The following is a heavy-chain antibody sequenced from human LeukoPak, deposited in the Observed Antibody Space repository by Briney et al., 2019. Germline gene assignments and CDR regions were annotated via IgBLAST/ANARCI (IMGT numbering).Heavy chain of an antibody. CDR3: AKEFNMVRGVLIDY. CDR1: GFTFSSYS. Sequence: GGSLRLSCAASGFTFSSYSMNWVRQAPGKGLEWVSSISSSSSYIYYADSVKGRFTISRDNSKNTLYLQMNSLRAEDTAVYYCAKEFNMVRGVLIDYWGQGTLVTVSS. J-gene: IGHJ4*02. V-gene: IGHV3-21*04. D-gene: IGHD3-10*01. CDR2: ISSSSSYI.